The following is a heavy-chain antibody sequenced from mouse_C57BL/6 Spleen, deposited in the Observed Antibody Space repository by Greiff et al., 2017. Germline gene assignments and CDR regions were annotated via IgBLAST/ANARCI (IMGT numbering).Heavy chain of an antibody. CDR2: IEPSDSYT. D-gene: IGHD2-1*01. CDR3: AIYFNGAMDY. Sequence: QVQLQQPGAELVMPGASVKLSCKASGYTFTSYWMHWVKQRPGQGLEWIGEIEPSDSYTNYNQKFKGKSTLTVDKSSSTAYMQLSSLTSEDSAVYYCAIYFNGAMDYWGQGTSVTVSS. J-gene: IGHJ4*01. V-gene: IGHV1-69*01. CDR1: GYTFTSYW.